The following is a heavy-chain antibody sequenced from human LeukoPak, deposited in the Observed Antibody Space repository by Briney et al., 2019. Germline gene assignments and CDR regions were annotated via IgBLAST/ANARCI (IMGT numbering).Heavy chain of an antibody. V-gene: IGHV4-4*07. Sequence: SETLSLTCTVSGGSISSYYWSWIRQPAGKGLEWIGRIYSSGSTHHNPSLKSRVSMSVDISNNQFSLRLSSVTAADTAVCYCAREVRCSTTRCYSLFDYWGQGTLVTVSS. D-gene: IGHD2-2*02. CDR1: GGSISSYY. J-gene: IGHJ4*02. CDR3: AREVRCSTTRCYSLFDY. CDR2: IYSSGST.